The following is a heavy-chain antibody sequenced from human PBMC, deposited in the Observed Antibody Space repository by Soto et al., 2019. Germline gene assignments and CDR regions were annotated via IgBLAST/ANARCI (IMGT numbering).Heavy chain of an antibody. D-gene: IGHD7-27*01. Sequence: PGGSLRLTCTASGLTLSSYWMSWVRQAPGKGLGWVANIKEDGSGKYYVDSVKGRFSISRDNARNSLYLQMNSLRVEDTAVYYCVCVERLGRHWGPGPLVTVSS. CDR2: IKEDGSGK. V-gene: IGHV3-7*03. CDR3: VCVERLGRH. CDR1: GLTLSSYW. J-gene: IGHJ4*02.